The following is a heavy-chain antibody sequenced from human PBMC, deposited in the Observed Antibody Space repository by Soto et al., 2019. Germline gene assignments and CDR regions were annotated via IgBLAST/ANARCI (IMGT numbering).Heavy chain of an antibody. CDR2: IKQDESDK. D-gene: IGHD3-16*02. CDR1: GFRFRDYW. J-gene: IGHJ1*01. Sequence: GGSLRLSCAVSGFRFRDYWMSWVRQAPGKGLEWVANIKQDESDKYYVDSVKGRFTISRDNAKNALYLQMNSLRVEDTAVYYCAEYCYNMTCTHFPGYSWGQGTQVTVSS. V-gene: IGHV3-7*03. CDR3: AEYCYNMTCTHFPGYS.